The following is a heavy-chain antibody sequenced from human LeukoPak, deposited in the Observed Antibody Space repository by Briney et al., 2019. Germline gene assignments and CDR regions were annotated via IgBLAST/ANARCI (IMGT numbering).Heavy chain of an antibody. J-gene: IGHJ3*02. CDR3: ARDFVSYYDILTGYDAFDI. CDR2: INPNSGGT. V-gene: IGHV1-2*02. CDR1: GYTFTGYY. D-gene: IGHD3-9*01. Sequence: ASVKVSCKASGYTFTGYYMHWVRQAPGQGLEWMGWINPNSGGTNYAQKFQGRVTMTRDTSISTAYMELSRLRSDDTAVYYCARDFVSYYDILTGYDAFDIWGQGTMVTVSS.